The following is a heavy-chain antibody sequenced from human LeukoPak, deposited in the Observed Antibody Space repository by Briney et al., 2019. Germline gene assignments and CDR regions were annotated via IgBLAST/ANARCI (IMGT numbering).Heavy chain of an antibody. CDR1: GGSISSSSYY. CDR2: IYYSGST. V-gene: IGHV4-39*07. CDR3: ARVGYYYDSSGSSFDY. D-gene: IGHD3-22*01. J-gene: IGHJ4*02. Sequence: QSSETLSLTCTVSGGSISSSSYYWGWIRRPPGKGLEWIGTIYYSGSTYYNPSLKSRVTISVDTSKNQFSLKLSSVTAADTAVYYCARVGYYYDSSGSSFDYWGQGTLVTVSS.